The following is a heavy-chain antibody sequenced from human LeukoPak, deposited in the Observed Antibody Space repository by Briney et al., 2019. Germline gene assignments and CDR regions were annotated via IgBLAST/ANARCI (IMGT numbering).Heavy chain of an antibody. Sequence: GGSLRLSCAASGFTFSDYYMSWIRQAPGKGLEWVSYIGSSGNTIYYADSVKGRFTISRDNAKNSLYLQMNSLRAEDTAVYYCARCPGYDFLMDVWGKGTTVTVSS. CDR3: ARCPGYDFLMDV. CDR1: GFTFSDYY. D-gene: IGHD3-3*01. CDR2: IGSSGNTI. J-gene: IGHJ6*03. V-gene: IGHV3-11*01.